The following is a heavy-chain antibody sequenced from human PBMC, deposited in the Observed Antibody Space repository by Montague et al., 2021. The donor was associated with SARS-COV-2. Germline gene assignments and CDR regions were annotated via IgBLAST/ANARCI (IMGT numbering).Heavy chain of an antibody. Sequence: SETLSLTCAVYGGSFSAYYWTWIRQSPGGGLEWIGQIHYGGSTKYNPSLRSRVTISMDTSKNQFSLKLTSVTAADTAVYYCARGAPGYWGQGTLVTVSS. J-gene: IGHJ4*02. CDR2: IHYGGST. CDR1: GGSFSAYY. V-gene: IGHV4-34*01. CDR3: ARGAPGY. D-gene: IGHD2-8*02.